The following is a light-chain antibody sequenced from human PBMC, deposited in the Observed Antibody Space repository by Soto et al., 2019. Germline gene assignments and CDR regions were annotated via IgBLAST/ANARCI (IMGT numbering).Light chain of an antibody. CDR1: QSVSSN. V-gene: IGKV3-15*01. Sequence: EIVMTQSPATLSVSPGERATLSCRASQSVSSNLAWYQQKPGQSPRLLIYGASTRATGIPARFSGSGSGTDFTLTISRLEPEEFAVYYCQQYGSSGTFGQGTKGDIK. J-gene: IGKJ1*01. CDR2: GAS. CDR3: QQYGSSGT.